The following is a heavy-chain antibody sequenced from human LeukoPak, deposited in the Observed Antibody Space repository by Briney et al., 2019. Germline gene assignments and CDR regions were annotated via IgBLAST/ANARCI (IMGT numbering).Heavy chain of an antibody. Sequence: PSETLSLTCTVSGGSISSSSYHWGWIRQPPGKGLEWIGYISYSGSTDYNPSLKSRVTMSIDTSKNQFSLKLSSVTAADTAVYYCARDKEDFDFWGQGTLVTVSS. J-gene: IGHJ4*02. V-gene: IGHV4-61*01. CDR2: ISYSGST. CDR3: ARDKEDFDF. CDR1: GGSISSSSYH.